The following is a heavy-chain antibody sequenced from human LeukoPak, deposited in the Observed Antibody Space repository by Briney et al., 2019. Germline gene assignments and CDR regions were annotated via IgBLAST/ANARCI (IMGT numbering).Heavy chain of an antibody. CDR3: ARVRDVTGLLY. V-gene: IGHV1-2*02. CDR1: GYTFTDYF. D-gene: IGHD2/OR15-2a*01. CDR2: INPKTGDT. J-gene: IGHJ4*02. Sequence: ASVKVSCKASGYTFTDYFLHWVRQAPGRGLEWMAWINPKTGDTKCAQNFQGRVTVTRDTSISTLYMVLTRLMSDDTAVYYCARVRDVTGLLYWGQGNLVTVSS.